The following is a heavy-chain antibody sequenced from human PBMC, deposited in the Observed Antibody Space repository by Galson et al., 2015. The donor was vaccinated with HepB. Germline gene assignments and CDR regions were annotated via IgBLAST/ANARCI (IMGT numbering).Heavy chain of an antibody. V-gene: IGHV3-23*01. CDR3: AKGDTGSKGSGRPRGGFDY. CDR1: GFTFSSYA. Sequence: SLRLSCAASGFTFSSYAMSWVRQAPGKGLEWVSAISGSGGSTNYADSVKGRFTISRDNSKNTLYLQMNSLRAEDMAVYYCAKGDTGSKGSGRPRGGFDYWGQGTRVTVSS. CDR2: ISGSGGST. D-gene: IGHD3-10*01. J-gene: IGHJ4*02.